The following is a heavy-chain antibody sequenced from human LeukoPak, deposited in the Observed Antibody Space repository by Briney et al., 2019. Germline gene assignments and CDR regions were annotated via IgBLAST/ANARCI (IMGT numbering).Heavy chain of an antibody. D-gene: IGHD1-1*01. CDR3: ARGWNSDYFDY. CDR2: ISMSGGTT. J-gene: IGHJ4*02. V-gene: IGHV3-23*01. Sequence: GGSLRLSCATSGFTVRTYGMSWVRQAPGKGLEWVSAISMSGGTTYYADSVKGRFTISRDNSRNTLYLQMNSLRAEDTAVYYCARGWNSDYFDYWGQGTLVTVSS. CDR1: GFTVRTYG.